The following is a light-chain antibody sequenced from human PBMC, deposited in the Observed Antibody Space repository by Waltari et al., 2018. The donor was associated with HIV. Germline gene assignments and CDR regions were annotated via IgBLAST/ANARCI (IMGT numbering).Light chain of an antibody. V-gene: IGKV1-5*03. Sequence: DIQMTQSPSTLSASVGDRVTITCRASQTIDKWLAWYQQKPGKAPNLLIFKASSLESGVPSRFSGSGSGTEFTLTITSLQPDDSATYYCQQYNSYLYTFGQGTKLEIK. CDR1: QTIDKW. CDR2: KAS. CDR3: QQYNSYLYT. J-gene: IGKJ2*01.